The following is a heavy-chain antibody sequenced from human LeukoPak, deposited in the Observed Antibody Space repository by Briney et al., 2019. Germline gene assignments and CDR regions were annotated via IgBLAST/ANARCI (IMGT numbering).Heavy chain of an antibody. V-gene: IGHV7-4-1*02. J-gene: IGHJ4*02. Sequence: GASVKVSCRASGYTFTSYAMNWVRQAPGQGLEWMGWINTNTGNPTYAQGFTGRFVFSLDTSVSTAYLQISSLKAEDTAVYYCARDLEYGSGSYYKLGKDFDYWGQGTLVTVSS. CDR3: ARDLEYGSGSYYKLGKDFDY. CDR1: GYTFTSYA. D-gene: IGHD3-10*01. CDR2: INTNTGNP.